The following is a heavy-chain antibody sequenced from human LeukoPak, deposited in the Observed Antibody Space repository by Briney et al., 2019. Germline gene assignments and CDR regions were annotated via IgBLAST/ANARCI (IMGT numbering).Heavy chain of an antibody. J-gene: IGHJ5*02. CDR3: ARDNYAGANWFDP. D-gene: IGHD1-7*01. V-gene: IGHV1-69*05. CDR2: IIPIFGTA. CDR1: GGTFSSYA. Sequence: SVKVSCKASGGTFSSYAISWVRQAPGQGLEWMGGIIPIFGTANYAQKFQGRVTITTDESTSTAYMELSSLRSEGTAVYYCARDNYAGANWFDPWGQGTLVTVSS.